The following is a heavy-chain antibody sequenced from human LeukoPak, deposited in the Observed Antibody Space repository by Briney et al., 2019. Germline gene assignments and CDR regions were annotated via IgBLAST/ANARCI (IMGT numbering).Heavy chain of an antibody. V-gene: IGHV1-69*04. J-gene: IGHJ4*02. D-gene: IGHD3-3*01. CDR1: GGTFSSYA. CDR2: IIPILGIA. Sequence: ASVKVFCKASGGTFSSYAISWVRQAPGQGLEWMGRIIPILGIANYAQKFQGRVTITADKSTSTAYMELSSLRSEDTAVYYCARENRKYYDFWSGYSYYFDYWGQGTLVTVSS. CDR3: ARENRKYYDFWSGYSYYFDY.